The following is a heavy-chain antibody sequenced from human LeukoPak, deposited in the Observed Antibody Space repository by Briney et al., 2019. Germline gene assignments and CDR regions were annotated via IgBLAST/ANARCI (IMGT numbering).Heavy chain of an antibody. CDR2: AYDDGSNQ. D-gene: IGHD3-22*01. CDR3: ATGSGYYYDH. J-gene: IGHJ4*02. CDR1: GFNFRIYG. V-gene: IGHV3-33*01. Sequence: GFLRLSCAAAGFNFRIYGMHWVRQAPGKGPEWVAVAYDDGSNQYYADSVKGRFTISKDISKNTLYVQMNSLRAEDTAVYYCATGSGYYYDHWGQGTLVTVSS.